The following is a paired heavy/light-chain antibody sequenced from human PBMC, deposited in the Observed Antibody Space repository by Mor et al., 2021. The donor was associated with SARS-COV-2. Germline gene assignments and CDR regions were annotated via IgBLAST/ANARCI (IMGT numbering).Heavy chain of an antibody. Sequence: EVQLVESGGGLVQPGGSLRLSCAASGFTFSSYDMHWVRQVTGKGLEWVSAIGTAGDTYYPGSVRGRFTISRENGKNSLYLQMNSLRAGDTAVYYCARGGGEAGNYYYYMDVWGKGTTVTVSS. V-gene: IGHV3-13*01. D-gene: IGHD6-19*01. J-gene: IGHJ6*03. CDR1: GFTFSSYD. CDR2: IGTAGDT. CDR3: ARGGGEAGNYYYYMDV.
Light chain of an antibody. Sequence: DIVMTQSPDSLAVSLGERATINCKSSQSVFYISNNKNYLAWYQHKPGQPPKLLIYWASTRESGVPDRFSGSGSGTDFTLTISSLQAEDVAVYYCQQYYSTPLTFGQGTKVEIK. V-gene: IGKV4-1*01. J-gene: IGKJ1*01. CDR3: QQYYSTPLT. CDR2: WAS. CDR1: QSVFYISNNKNY.